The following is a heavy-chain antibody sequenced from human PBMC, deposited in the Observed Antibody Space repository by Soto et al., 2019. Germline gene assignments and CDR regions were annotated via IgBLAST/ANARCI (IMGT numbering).Heavy chain of an antibody. Sequence: QVYLVQSGAEVKKPGSSVKISCKASGGIFSSNTINWVRQAAGQGLEWMGGIIPLFGTANYAEKFQGRVTITAAKYTKTEYMELTSLRSEDTAVHYCASKAACGGDCYAFDAWGQGTLVTVSS. J-gene: IGHJ4*02. CDR2: IIPLFGTA. V-gene: IGHV1-69*06. CDR1: GGIFSSNT. D-gene: IGHD2-21*02. CDR3: ASKAACGGDCYAFDA.